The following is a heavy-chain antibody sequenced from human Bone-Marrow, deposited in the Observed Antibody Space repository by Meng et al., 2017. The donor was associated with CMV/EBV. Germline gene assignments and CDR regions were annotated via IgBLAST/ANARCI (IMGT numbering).Heavy chain of an antibody. J-gene: IGHJ1*01. D-gene: IGHD3-10*01. V-gene: IGHV3-23*01. CDR3: AKDLPGVVWFGE. CDR2: IDISGGST. CDR1: GYTFTSYG. Sequence: SCKASGYTFTSYGMSWVRQAPGKGLEWVSSIDISGGSTYYADSVRGRFTISRDNSKNMLYLQMNSLRAEDTAVYYCAKDLPGVVWFGEWGQGTLVTVSS.